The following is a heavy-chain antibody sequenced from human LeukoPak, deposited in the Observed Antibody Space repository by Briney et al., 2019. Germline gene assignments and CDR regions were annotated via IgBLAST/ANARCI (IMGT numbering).Heavy chain of an antibody. CDR2: ISSSSSNYI. V-gene: IGHV3-21*01. CDR1: GFIFSSYS. D-gene: IGHD5-24*01. CDR3: ARGPMATIKFDI. Sequence: PGGSLRLSCAASGFIFSSYSMNWVRQAPGKGLEWVSSISSSSSNYIYYTDSLKGRFTISRDNAKNSLYLQMDSLRAEDTAVYYCARGPMATIKFDIWGQGTMVTVSS. J-gene: IGHJ3*02.